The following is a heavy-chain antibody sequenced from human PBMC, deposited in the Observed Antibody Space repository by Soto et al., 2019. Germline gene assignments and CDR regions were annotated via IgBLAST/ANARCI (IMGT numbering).Heavy chain of an antibody. J-gene: IGHJ4*02. V-gene: IGHV3-7*01. CDR3: ASVLLYGAHPFDY. CDR2: IKQDGSEK. CDR1: GFTFSSYW. Sequence: EVQLVESGGGLVQPGGSLRLSCAASGFTFSSYWMSWVRQAPGKGLEWVANIKQDGSEKYYVDSVKGRFTISRDNAKNSRYLQMNSLSAEDTAVYYCASVLLYGAHPFDYWGQGTLVTVSS. D-gene: IGHD4-17*01.